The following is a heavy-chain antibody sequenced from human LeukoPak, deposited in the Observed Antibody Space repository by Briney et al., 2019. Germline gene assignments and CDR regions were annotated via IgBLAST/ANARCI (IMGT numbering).Heavy chain of an antibody. V-gene: IGHV4-30-4*01. D-gene: IGHD2-21*02. CDR1: GVSISSGDYY. Sequence: SETLSLTCTVSGVSISSGDYYWSWIRQPPGKGLEWIGYIYYSGSTYYNPSLKSRVTISVDTSKNQFSLKLSSVTAADTAVYYCARGNLGVTPFDYWGQGTLVIVSS. CDR3: ARGNLGVTPFDY. CDR2: IYYSGST. J-gene: IGHJ4*02.